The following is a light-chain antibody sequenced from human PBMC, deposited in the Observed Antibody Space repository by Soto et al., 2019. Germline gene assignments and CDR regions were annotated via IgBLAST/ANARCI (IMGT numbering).Light chain of an antibody. CDR1: QSVGRDY. V-gene: IGKV3-20*01. CDR2: HAS. J-gene: IGKJ4*01. Sequence: EIVLTQSPGTLSLSPGERATLSCRASQSVGRDYLAWYQQKPGQAPRLLIYHASSRATGIPDRFSGSGSGTDFTLTISGLEPEDFAEFYCQQYASSPLTFGGGTKVEIK. CDR3: QQYASSPLT.